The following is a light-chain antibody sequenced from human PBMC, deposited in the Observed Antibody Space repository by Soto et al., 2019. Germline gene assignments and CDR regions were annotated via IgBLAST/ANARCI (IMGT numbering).Light chain of an antibody. CDR2: RAS. J-gene: IGKJ4*01. CDR1: PSIDSNI. CDR3: QQYGYSPLT. V-gene: IGKV3-20*01. Sequence: EIGLTQSLGTLSLSPGEGATHACRASPSIDSNILAWYQQKPGQAPRLLIFRASSRATGIPDRFSGGGSGTYFTLTISRLEPEDFAVYYCQQYGYSPLTFGGGTKVEIK.